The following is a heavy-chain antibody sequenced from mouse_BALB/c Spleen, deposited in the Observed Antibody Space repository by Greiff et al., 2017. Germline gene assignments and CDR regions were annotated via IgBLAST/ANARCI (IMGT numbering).Heavy chain of an antibody. D-gene: IGHD1-1*01. Sequence: EVQLVESGPGLVKPSQSLSLTCSVTGYSITSGYYWNWIRQFPGNKLEWMGYISYDGSNNYNPSFKNRISITRDTSKNQFFLKLNSVTTEDTATYYCARGGSSYDYFDYWGQGTTLTVSS. V-gene: IGHV3-6*02. CDR1: GYSITSGYY. CDR2: ISYDGSN. CDR3: ARGGSSYDYFDY. J-gene: IGHJ2*01.